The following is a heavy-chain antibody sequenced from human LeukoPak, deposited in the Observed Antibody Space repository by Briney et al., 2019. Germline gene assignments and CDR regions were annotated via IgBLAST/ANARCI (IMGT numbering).Heavy chain of an antibody. CDR2: IIPIFGTA. J-gene: IGHJ6*02. V-gene: IGHV1-69*05. CDR1: GGTFSSYA. Sequence: SVTVSCKASGGTFSSYALSWVRQAPGQGLEWMGGIIPIFGTANYAQKLQGRVTMTTDTSTSTAYMELRSLRSDDTAVYYCARDPLIVGATTEYYYGMDVWGQGTTVTVSS. D-gene: IGHD1-26*01. CDR3: ARDPLIVGATTEYYYGMDV.